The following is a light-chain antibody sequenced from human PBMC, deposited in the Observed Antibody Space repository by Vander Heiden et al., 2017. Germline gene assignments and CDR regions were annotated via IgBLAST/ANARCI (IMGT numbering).Light chain of an antibody. CDR2: KDS. V-gene: IGLV3-16*01. CDR1: ALPKKY. Sequence: SYDPPHPPSVPLSLGRMAGPPCLAEALPKKYAYWYQQKPGQFPVLVIYKDSERPSGIPERFSGSSSGTIVTLTISGVQAEDEADYYCLAADSSGTYWVFGGGTKLTVL. J-gene: IGLJ3*02. CDR3: LAADSSGTYWV.